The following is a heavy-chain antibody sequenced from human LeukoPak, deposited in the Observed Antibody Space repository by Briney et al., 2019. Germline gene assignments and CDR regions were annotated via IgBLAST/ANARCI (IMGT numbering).Heavy chain of an antibody. V-gene: IGHV3-21*01. Sequence: GGSVRLSCAASGFTFSSYSMNWVRQAPGKGLEWVSSISSSSSYIYYADSVKGRFTISRDNAKNSLYLQMNSLRAEDTAVYYCARGSGATYSSSWYLDYWGQPTLVTVSS. CDR1: GFTFSSYS. CDR3: ARGSGATYSSSWYLDY. D-gene: IGHD6-13*01. CDR2: ISSSSSYI. J-gene: IGHJ4*02.